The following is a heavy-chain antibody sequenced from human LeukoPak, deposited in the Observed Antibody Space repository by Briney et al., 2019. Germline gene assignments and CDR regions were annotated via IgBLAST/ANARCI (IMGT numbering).Heavy chain of an antibody. CDR2: IYYSGST. D-gene: IGHD4-17*01. Sequence: SETLSLTCTVSGGSISSYYWSWIRQPPGKGLEWIGYIYYSGSTNYNPSRKSRVTISVDTSKNQFSLKLSSVTAADTAVYYCARDSVTTSDAFDIWGQGTMVTVSS. CDR3: ARDSVTTSDAFDI. J-gene: IGHJ3*02. CDR1: GGSISSYY. V-gene: IGHV4-59*01.